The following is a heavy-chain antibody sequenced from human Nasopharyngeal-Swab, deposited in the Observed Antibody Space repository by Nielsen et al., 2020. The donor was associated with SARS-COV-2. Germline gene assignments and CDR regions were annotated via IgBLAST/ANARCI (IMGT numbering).Heavy chain of an antibody. D-gene: IGHD1-14*01. J-gene: IGHJ4*02. CDR1: GGSFSGYY. Sequence: GSLRLSCAVYGGSFSGYYWSWIRQPPGKGLEWIGEINHSGSTNYNPSLKSRVTISIDTSKNQFSLKLSSVTAADTAVYYCAMTGGYWGQGTLVTVSS. V-gene: IGHV4-34*01. CDR2: INHSGST. CDR3: AMTGGY.